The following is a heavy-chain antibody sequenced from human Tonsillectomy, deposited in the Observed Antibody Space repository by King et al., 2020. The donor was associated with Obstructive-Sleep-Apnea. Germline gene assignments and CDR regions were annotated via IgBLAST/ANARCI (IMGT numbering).Heavy chain of an antibody. CDR1: GDTFSTNW. V-gene: IGHV5-51*01. CDR3: AQQFYFDNTNFYSGYFLY. CDR2: IYPRDSDT. D-gene: IGHD3-22*01. Sequence: DVQLVESGAEVKKPGESLKLSCQESGDTFSTNWIAWVRQKPGKGLEWMGIIYPRDSDTRYSPSFQGQVTISADKSISTAYLQWNSLKASDTAVYYCAQQFYFDNTNFYSGYFLYWGQGTPVTVFS. J-gene: IGHJ1*01.